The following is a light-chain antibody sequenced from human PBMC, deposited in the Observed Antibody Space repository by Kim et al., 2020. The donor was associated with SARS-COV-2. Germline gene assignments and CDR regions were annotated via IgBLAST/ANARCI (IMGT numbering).Light chain of an antibody. V-gene: IGLV2-11*02. CDR3: CSYAGSYTLPYV. CDR2: DVS. J-gene: IGLJ1*01. CDR1: NSDVGEYNY. Sequence: QSALTQPRSVSGSPGQSVTISCTGTNSDVGEYNYVSWYQQNPGKAPRLIIYDVSKRPSGIPDHFSGSKSGNTASLTISGLQAEDEADYYCCSYAGSYTLPYVFGSGTKVTVL.